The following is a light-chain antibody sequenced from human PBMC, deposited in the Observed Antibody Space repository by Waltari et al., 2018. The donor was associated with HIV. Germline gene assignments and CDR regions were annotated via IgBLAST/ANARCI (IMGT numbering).Light chain of an antibody. J-gene: IGLJ3*02. CDR3: ATRDGSLKV. CDR1: SSPIGSTY. V-gene: IGLV1-47*01. Sequence: QSVLTQPPSASGTPGQGVHISSVGDSSPIGSTYVFWYLQLPGAAPKVLIYGNNQRPSGVPDRFSGSKSGASASLTISGLRSADEAVYFCATRDGSLKVFGGGTKLTVL. CDR2: GNN.